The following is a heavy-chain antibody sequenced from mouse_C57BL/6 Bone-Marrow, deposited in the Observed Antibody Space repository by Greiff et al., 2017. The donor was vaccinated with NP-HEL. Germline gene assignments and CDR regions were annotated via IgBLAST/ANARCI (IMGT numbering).Heavy chain of an antibody. J-gene: IGHJ3*01. CDR2: IWWDDDK. V-gene: IGHV8-8*01. D-gene: IGHD3-2*02. CDR1: GFSLSTFGMG. Sequence: QVTLKVSGPGILQPSQTLSLSCSFSGFSLSTFGMGVGWIRQPSGKGLEWLAHIWWDDDKYYNPALKSRLTISKDTSKNQVFLKIANVDTADTATYYCAGIAAAQAASAWFAYWGQGTQVTVSA. CDR3: AGIAAAQAASAWFAY.